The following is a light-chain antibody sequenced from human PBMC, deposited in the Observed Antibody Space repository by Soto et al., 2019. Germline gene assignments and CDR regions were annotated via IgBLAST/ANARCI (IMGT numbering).Light chain of an antibody. CDR1: SSDVGGYNY. V-gene: IGLV2-11*01. J-gene: IGLJ2*01. CDR2: AVS. CDR3: CSYAGSPLV. Sequence: QSALTQPRSVSGSPGQSVTISCTGTSSDVGGYNYVSWYQQHPGKAPKLMIYAVSMRPSGVPDRFSGSKSGSTASLTISGLQAEDEADYYCCSYAGSPLVFGGGTKLTVL.